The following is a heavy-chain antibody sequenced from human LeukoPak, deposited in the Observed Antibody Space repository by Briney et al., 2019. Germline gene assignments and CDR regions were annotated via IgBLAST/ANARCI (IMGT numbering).Heavy chain of an antibody. CDR3: ARTLGGVMVPYGMDV. D-gene: IGHD2-8*01. CDR2: INSAGSST. J-gene: IGHJ6*02. Sequence: GGSLRLSCAASGFIFSSYWMHWVRQAPGKGLVWVSHINSAGSSTSYADSVKGRFTISRDNAKNTLNLQINSLRAEDTAVYYCARTLGGVMVPYGMDVWGQGTTVTVSS. CDR1: GFIFSSYW. V-gene: IGHV3-74*01.